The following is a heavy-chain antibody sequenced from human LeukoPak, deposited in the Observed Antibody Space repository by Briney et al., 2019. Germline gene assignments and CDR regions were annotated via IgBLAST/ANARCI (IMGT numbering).Heavy chain of an antibody. Sequence: GASVKVSCKASGGTFSSYAISWVRQAPGQGLEWMGGIIPIFGTANYAQKFQGRVTITADESTSTAYMELSSLRSEDTAVYYCASMRRGVTRGYYFDYWGQGTLVTVSS. D-gene: IGHD4-23*01. CDR2: IIPIFGTA. CDR1: GGTFSSYA. J-gene: IGHJ4*02. CDR3: ASMRRGVTRGYYFDY. V-gene: IGHV1-69*13.